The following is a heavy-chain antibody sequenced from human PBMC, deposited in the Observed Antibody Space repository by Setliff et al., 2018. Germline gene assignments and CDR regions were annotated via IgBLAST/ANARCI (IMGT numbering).Heavy chain of an antibody. Sequence: KSSETLSLTCTVSGGSISSGSYYWSWIRQPAGKGLEWIGHISTTGTTSYNPSLKRRVTISVDTSKNQFSLKLSSVTAADTALYYCTVYNTGSSKDHYWGQGTPVTVSS. CDR2: ISTTGTT. J-gene: IGHJ4*02. CDR3: TVYNTGSSKDHY. V-gene: IGHV4-61*09. CDR1: GGSISSGSYY. D-gene: IGHD2-8*02.